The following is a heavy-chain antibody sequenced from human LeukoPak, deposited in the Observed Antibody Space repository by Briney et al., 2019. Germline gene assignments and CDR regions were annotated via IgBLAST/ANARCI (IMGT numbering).Heavy chain of an antibody. V-gene: IGHV4-34*01. Sequence: KASETLSLACAVYGGSFSGYYWSWIRQPPGKGLEWIGEINHSGSTNYNPSLKSRVTISVDTSKNQFSLKLSSVTAADTAVYYCARVPYSGYDWSFYFDYWGQGTLVTVSS. J-gene: IGHJ4*02. CDR3: ARVPYSGYDWSFYFDY. CDR1: GGSFSGYY. CDR2: INHSGST. D-gene: IGHD5-12*01.